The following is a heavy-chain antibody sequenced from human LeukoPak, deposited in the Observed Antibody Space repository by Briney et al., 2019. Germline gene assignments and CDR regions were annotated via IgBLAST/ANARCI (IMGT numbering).Heavy chain of an antibody. Sequence: PGGSLRLSCAASGFTFSSYAMSWVRQAPGKGLEWVAVISYDGSNKYYADSVKGRFTISRDNSKNTLYLQMNSLRAEDTAVYYCAKDSASITSFKYYFDYWGQGTLVTVSS. CDR1: GFTFSSYA. V-gene: IGHV3-30-3*02. CDR2: ISYDGSNK. CDR3: AKDSASITSFKYYFDY. D-gene: IGHD1-14*01. J-gene: IGHJ4*02.